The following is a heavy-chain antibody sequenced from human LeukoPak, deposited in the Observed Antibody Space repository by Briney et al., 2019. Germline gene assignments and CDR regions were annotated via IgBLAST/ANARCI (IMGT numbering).Heavy chain of an antibody. Sequence: SETLSLTCTVSGGSISSYYWSWIRQPPGKGLEWIGYIYYSGSTNYNPSLKSRVTISVDTSKNQFSLKLSSVTAADTAVYYCARPRLRYFDWSHRDAFDIWGQGTMVTVSS. CDR2: IYYSGST. CDR3: ARPRLRYFDWSHRDAFDI. J-gene: IGHJ3*02. CDR1: GGSISSYY. D-gene: IGHD3-9*01. V-gene: IGHV4-59*01.